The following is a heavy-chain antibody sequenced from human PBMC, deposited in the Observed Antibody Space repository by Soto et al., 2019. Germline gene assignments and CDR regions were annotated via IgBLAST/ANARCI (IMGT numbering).Heavy chain of an antibody. CDR1: GFTFSSYA. D-gene: IGHD3-10*01. V-gene: IGHV3-30*04. J-gene: IGHJ4*02. CDR2: ISYDGSNK. Sequence: GGSLRLSCAASGFTFSSYAMHWVRQAPGKGLEWVAVISYDGSNKYYADSVKGRFTISRDNSKNTLYLQMNSLRAEDSAVYYCVRYGPGVVVRGVQPSYYFDYWGQGTLVTVSS. CDR3: VRYGPGVVVRGVQPSYYFDY.